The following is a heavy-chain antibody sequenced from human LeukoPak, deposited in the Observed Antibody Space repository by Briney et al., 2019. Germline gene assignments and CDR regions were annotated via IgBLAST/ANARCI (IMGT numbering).Heavy chain of an antibody. CDR2: ITSSSSYI. D-gene: IGHD6-13*01. V-gene: IGHV3-21*01. J-gene: IGHJ6*03. Sequence: GGSLRLSCAASGFTFSSYSMNWVRQAPGKGLEWVSCITSSSSYIYYADSVKGRFTISRDNANNSLYLQMNSLRAEDTAVYYCARVQYSSSWPYYYYMDVWGKGTTVTVSS. CDR3: ARVQYSSSWPYYYYMDV. CDR1: GFTFSSYS.